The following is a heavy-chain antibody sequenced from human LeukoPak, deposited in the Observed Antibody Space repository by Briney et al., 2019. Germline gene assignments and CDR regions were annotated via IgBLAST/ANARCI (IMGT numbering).Heavy chain of an antibody. D-gene: IGHD3-10*01. J-gene: IGHJ5*02. Sequence: SETLSLTCTVSGHSITSIYSWGWIRQPPGKGLEWIGNIYHSGSTYYNPSLKSRVTISLNTSKNQFSLRLNSVTAADTAVYYCAREGLNMVRGVIPKEAWGWFDPWGQGTLVTVSS. V-gene: IGHV4-38-2*02. CDR1: GHSITSIYS. CDR2: IYHSGST. CDR3: AREGLNMVRGVIPKEAWGWFDP.